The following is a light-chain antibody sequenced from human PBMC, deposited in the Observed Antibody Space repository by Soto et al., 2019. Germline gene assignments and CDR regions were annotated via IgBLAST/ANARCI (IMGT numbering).Light chain of an antibody. CDR1: SSDVGDYND. Sequence: QSVLTQPASVSGAPGQSITISCTGTSSDVGDYNDVSWYQQHPGKAPKLMIYDVSNRPSGVSNRFSGSKSGNTASLTISGLQAEDEADYYCPSYTSSSTYVFGTGTKLTVL. J-gene: IGLJ1*01. V-gene: IGLV2-14*01. CDR2: DVS. CDR3: PSYTSSSTYV.